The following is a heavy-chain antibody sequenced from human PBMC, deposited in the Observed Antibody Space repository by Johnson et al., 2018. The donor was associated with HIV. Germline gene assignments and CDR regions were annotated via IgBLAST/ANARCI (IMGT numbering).Heavy chain of an antibody. Sequence: VQLVESGGGVVQPGRSLRLSCAASGFTFRVTQAPGKGLEWVASISYDGGNKYYADSMRGRITISRDNSKNTLYLQMNGLRAEDTAVYYCARERFSDILTGYHAFDVWGQGTMVTVSS. CDR3: ARERFSDILTGYHAFDV. CDR2: ISYDGGNK. J-gene: IGHJ3*01. V-gene: IGHV3-30*03. D-gene: IGHD3-9*01. CDR1: GFTF.